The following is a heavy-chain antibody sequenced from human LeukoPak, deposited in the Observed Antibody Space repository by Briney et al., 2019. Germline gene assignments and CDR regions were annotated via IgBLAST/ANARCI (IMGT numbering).Heavy chain of an antibody. Sequence: PSETLSLTCAVSVGSINSGNWWSWVRQSPGKGLEWIGEIYHNGTPNYNPSLKSRVTISADTFKNHFSLKMTSVTAADTAVYYYATDPILRGEGGEHYKYGMDVWGQGTTVIVSS. J-gene: IGHJ6*02. CDR1: VGSINSGNW. CDR3: ATDPILRGEGGEHYKYGMDV. CDR2: IYHNGTP. V-gene: IGHV4-4*02. D-gene: IGHD2-2*02.